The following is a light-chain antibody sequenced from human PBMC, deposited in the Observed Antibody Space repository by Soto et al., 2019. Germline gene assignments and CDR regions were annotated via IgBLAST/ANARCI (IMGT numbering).Light chain of an antibody. V-gene: IGKV3-20*01. Sequence: EIVLTQSPATLSLSPGEIATLSCRASQSVSSSYLAWYQQKPGQAPRLLIYGASSRATGIPDRFSGSGSGTDFTLTISRLEPEDFAVYYCQQYGSLPTFGGGTKVDI. J-gene: IGKJ4*01. CDR2: GAS. CDR1: QSVSSSY. CDR3: QQYGSLPT.